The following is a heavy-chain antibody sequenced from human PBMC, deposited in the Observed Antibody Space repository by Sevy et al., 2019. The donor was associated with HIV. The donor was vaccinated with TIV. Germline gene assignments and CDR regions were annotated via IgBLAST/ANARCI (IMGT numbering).Heavy chain of an antibody. V-gene: IGHV3-33*01. CDR1: GFTFSSYG. J-gene: IGHJ4*02. CDR2: IWYDGSNK. CDR3: ARDSRQTYYYDSSGYSYFDY. Sequence: GGSLRLSCAASGFTFSSYGMHWVRQAPGKGLEWVAVIWYDGSNKYYADSVKGRFTISRDNSKNTLYLQMNSLRADDTAVYYCARDSRQTYYYDSSGYSYFDYWGQGTLVTVSS. D-gene: IGHD3-22*01.